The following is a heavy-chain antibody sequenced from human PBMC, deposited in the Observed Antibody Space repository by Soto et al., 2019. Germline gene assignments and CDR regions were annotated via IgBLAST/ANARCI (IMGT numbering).Heavy chain of an antibody. Sequence: QVQLQESGPGLVKPSWTLSLTCAVSSGSISSSNWWSWVREPPGKGLEWIGEIYHSASTNYNPSRKSRVTVSVDKSMNLYSLKLSSVTAADTDVYYCAEVRVLAASFFYYYYYMDVWGKGTTVTVSS. V-gene: IGHV4-4*02. CDR2: IYHSAST. D-gene: IGHD2-2*01. CDR1: SGSISSSNW. CDR3: AEVRVLAASFFYYYYYMDV. J-gene: IGHJ6*03.